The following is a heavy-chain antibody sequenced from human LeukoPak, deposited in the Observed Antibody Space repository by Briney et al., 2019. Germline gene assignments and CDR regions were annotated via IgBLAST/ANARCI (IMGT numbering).Heavy chain of an antibody. V-gene: IGHV3-7*01. J-gene: IGHJ4*02. Sequence: GGSLRLSCAASGFTFSSYWMTWVRQAPGKGLEWVANIRDDGGHKDYVDSVKGRFTVSRDNAKNSLYLQMNSLRAEDTAVYYCARLGYNHWDFDFWGQGALVTVSS. D-gene: IGHD1-14*01. CDR3: ARLGYNHWDFDF. CDR1: GFTFSSYW. CDR2: IRDDGGHK.